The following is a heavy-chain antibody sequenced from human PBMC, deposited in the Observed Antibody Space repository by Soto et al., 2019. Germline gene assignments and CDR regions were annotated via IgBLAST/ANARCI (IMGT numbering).Heavy chain of an antibody. J-gene: IGHJ3*02. CDR3: ARDLFDYGSGSHGAFDI. CDR2: IYYSGST. CDR1: GGSISSGGYY. D-gene: IGHD3-10*01. V-gene: IGHV4-31*03. Sequence: QVQLQESGPGLVKPSQTLSLTCTVSGGSISSGGYYWSWIRQHPGKGLEWIGYIYYSGSTYYNPSLKSRVTISVDTSKNQFSLKLSSVTAADTAVYYCARDLFDYGSGSHGAFDIWCQGTMVTVSS.